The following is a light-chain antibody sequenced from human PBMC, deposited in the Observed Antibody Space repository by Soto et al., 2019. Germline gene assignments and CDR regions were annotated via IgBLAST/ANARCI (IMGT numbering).Light chain of an antibody. CDR2: EVS. J-gene: IGLJ1*01. V-gene: IGLV2-14*01. Sequence: QSVLTQPASVSGSPGQSITISCTGTSSDVGGYNYVSWYQQHPGKAPKLMIYEVSNRPSGVSNRFSGSKSGNTASLTISGLQAEDEADYYCSSYISSSPYGFGTGTKVTVL. CDR3: SSYISSSPYG. CDR1: SSDVGGYNY.